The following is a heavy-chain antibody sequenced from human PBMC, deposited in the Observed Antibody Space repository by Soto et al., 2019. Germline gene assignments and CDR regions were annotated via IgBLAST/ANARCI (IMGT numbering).Heavy chain of an antibody. CDR2: ISYDGSNK. Sequence: QVQLVESGGGVVQPGRSLRLSCAASGFTFSSYGMHWVRQAPGKGLEWVAVISYDGSNKYYADSVKGRFTISRDNSKNTLYLQMTRLRAEDTAVYYCAQGRTDSYYYYGMDVCGQGTTVTVSS. V-gene: IGHV3-30*18. D-gene: IGHD2-21*02. J-gene: IGHJ6*02. CDR1: GFTFSSYG. CDR3: AQGRTDSYYYYGMDV.